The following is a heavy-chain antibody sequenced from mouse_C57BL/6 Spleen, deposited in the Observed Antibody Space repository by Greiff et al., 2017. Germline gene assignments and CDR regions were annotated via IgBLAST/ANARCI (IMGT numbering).Heavy chain of an antibody. CDR3: AREGYYCFDY. CDR2: IHPNSGST. CDR1: GYTFTSYW. J-gene: IGHJ2*01. Sequence: VQLQQSGAELVKPGASVKLSCKASGYTFTSYWMHWVKQRPGQGLEWIGMIHPNSGSTNYNEKFKSKATLTVDKSSSTAYMQLSSLTSEDSAVYYCAREGYYCFDYWGQGTTLTVSS. V-gene: IGHV1-64*01. D-gene: IGHD2-3*01.